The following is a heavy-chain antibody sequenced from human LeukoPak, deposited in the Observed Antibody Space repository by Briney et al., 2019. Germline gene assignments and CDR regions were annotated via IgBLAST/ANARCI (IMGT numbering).Heavy chain of an antibody. J-gene: IGHJ3*02. CDR1: GYRFTSYW. Sequence: GESLKISCKGSGYRFTSYWIGWVRQMPGKGLEWMGTIYPGDSDTRYSPSFQGQVTISADKSISTAYLQWSSLKASDTAMYYCARRYYYDSSGSFDAFDIWGQGTMVTVSS. D-gene: IGHD3-22*01. V-gene: IGHV5-51*01. CDR2: IYPGDSDT. CDR3: ARRYYYDSSGSFDAFDI.